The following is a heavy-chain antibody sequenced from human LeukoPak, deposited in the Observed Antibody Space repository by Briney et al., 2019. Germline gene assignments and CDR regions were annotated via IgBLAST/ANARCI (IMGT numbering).Heavy chain of an antibody. V-gene: IGHV1-18*01. J-gene: IGHJ4*02. Sequence: ASVKVSCKASGGTFSSYAISWVRQAPGQGLEWMGRISAYNGNTNYAQKLQGRVTMTTDTSTSTAYMELRSLRSDDTAVYYCARDDYDILTGYPYYFDYWGQGTLVTVSS. D-gene: IGHD3-9*01. CDR1: GGTFSSYA. CDR3: ARDDYDILTGYPYYFDY. CDR2: ISAYNGNT.